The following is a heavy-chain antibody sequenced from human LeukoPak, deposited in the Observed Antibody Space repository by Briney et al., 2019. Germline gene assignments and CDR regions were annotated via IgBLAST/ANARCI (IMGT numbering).Heavy chain of an antibody. CDR3: ARDSPGYYDSSGYYAPPFDY. V-gene: IGHV3-21*01. Sequence: KPGGSLRLSCAASGFTFSSYSMNWVRQAPGTGLEWVSSISSSSSYIYYADSVKGRFTISRDNAKNSLYMQMNSLRAEDTAVYYCARDSPGYYDSSGYYAPPFDYWGQGTLVTVSS. J-gene: IGHJ4*02. D-gene: IGHD3-22*01. CDR2: ISSSSSYI. CDR1: GFTFSSYS.